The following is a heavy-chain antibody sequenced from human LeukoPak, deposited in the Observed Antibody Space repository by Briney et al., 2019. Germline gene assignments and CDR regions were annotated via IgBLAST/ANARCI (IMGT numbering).Heavy chain of an antibody. Sequence: PSETLSLTCSVSGGSMRYSYWTWIRQTPEKGREGIGYVYYNGNSNSRSSLRSQVSMSVDTSKNEFSLKLSSVTAADTAVYFCARGSRYKPGFFDDWGLGTPVTVSS. CDR3: ARGSRYKPGFFDD. J-gene: IGHJ4*02. D-gene: IGHD3-3*01. CDR1: GGSMRYSY. CDR2: VYYNGNS. V-gene: IGHV4-59*01.